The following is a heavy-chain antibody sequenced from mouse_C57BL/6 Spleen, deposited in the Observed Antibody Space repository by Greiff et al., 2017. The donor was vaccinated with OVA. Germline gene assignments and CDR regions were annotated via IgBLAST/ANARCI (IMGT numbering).Heavy chain of an antibody. J-gene: IGHJ2*01. CDR2: IYPGDGDT. V-gene: IGHV1-82*01. CDR3: AREGLGRGYYFDY. CDR1: GYAFSSSW. Sequence: VQLQQSGPELVKPGASVKISCKASGYAFSSSWMNWVKQRPGKGLEWIGRIYPGDGDTNYNGKFKGKATLTADKSSSTAYMQLSSLTSEDSAVYFCAREGLGRGYYFDYWGQGTTLTVSS. D-gene: IGHD4-1*01.